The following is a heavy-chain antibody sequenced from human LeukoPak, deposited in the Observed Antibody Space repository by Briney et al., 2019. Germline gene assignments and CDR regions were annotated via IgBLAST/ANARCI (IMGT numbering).Heavy chain of an antibody. J-gene: IGHJ5*02. V-gene: IGHV4-59*01. Sequence: PSETLSLTCTVSGGSISRYYWSWIRQPPGKGLEWIGYIYYSGSTNYNPSLKSRVTISVDTSKNQFSLKLSSVTAADTAVYYCARGLYGVDWFDPWGQGTLVTVSS. CDR3: ARGLYGVDWFDP. CDR2: IYYSGST. CDR1: GGSISRYY. D-gene: IGHD4-17*01.